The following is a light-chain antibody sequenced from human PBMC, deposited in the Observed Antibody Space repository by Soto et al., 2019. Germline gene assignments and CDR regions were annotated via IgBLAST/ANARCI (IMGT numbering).Light chain of an antibody. J-gene: IGKJ4*01. CDR2: ETS. Sequence: EIVMTQSPATLYVSPGEGATLSCRASQGIGDTLAWYQQKPGQTPRLLLHETSIRAAGFPARFSGSRSGAEFTRPISSLQAEDFAVYYCQHYVKWPLTFGGGNKVESK. CDR3: QHYVKWPLT. CDR1: QGIGDT. V-gene: IGKV3-15*01.